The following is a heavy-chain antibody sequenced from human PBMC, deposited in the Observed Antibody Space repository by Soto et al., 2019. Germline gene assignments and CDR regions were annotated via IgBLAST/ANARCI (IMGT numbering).Heavy chain of an antibody. CDR2: IRYDGSNI. Sequence: HPGGSLRLSCAASGSIFRGYGMHWVRQAPGKGLEWVAVIRYDGSNIYYADSVMGRFTVSRDNSKNTLYLQMNSLRAEDTAVYYCAKGKYGDYVSTLFDYWGQGTLVTVSS. V-gene: IGHV3-33*06. CDR3: AKGKYGDYVSTLFDY. CDR1: GSIFRGYG. D-gene: IGHD4-17*01. J-gene: IGHJ4*02.